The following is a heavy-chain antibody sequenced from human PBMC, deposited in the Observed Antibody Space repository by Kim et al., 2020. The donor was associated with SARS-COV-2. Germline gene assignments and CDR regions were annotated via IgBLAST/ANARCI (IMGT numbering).Heavy chain of an antibody. Sequence: GESLKISCKGSGYGFTSYWIGWVRQMPGRGLEWMGIIYPANSDTTYSPSFQGQVTISVDKSINTAYLQWSSLKASDTAMYYCARLGRDCGGGSCYSWTDYWGRGTLVTVSS. V-gene: IGHV5-51*01. D-gene: IGHD2-15*01. CDR2: IYPANSDT. CDR1: GYGFTSYW. CDR3: ARLGRDCGGGSCYSWTDY. J-gene: IGHJ4*02.